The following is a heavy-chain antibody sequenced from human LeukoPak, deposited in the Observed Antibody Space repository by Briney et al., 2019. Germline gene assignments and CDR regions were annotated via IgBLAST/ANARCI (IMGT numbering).Heavy chain of an antibody. V-gene: IGHV3-74*01. D-gene: IGHD1-14*01. CDR3: ARDSLTPSSWFDP. CDR1: GFTFSSYW. J-gene: IGHJ5*02. Sequence: GGSLRRYCAASGFTFSSYWMHWVRQAPGKGLVWVSRINSDGSSTSYADSVKGRFTISRDNAKNTLYLQMNSLRAEDTAVYYCARDSLTPSSWFDPWGQGTLVTVSS. CDR2: INSDGSST.